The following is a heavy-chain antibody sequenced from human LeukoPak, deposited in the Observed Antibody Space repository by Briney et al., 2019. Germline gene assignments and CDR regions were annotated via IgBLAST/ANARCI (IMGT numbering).Heavy chain of an antibody. D-gene: IGHD2-15*01. CDR2: IYYSGST. J-gene: IGHJ4*02. Sequence: PSGTLSLTCTVSGGSISSSSYYWGWIRQPPGKGLEWIGSIYYSGSTYYNPSLKSRVTISVDTSKNQFSLKLSSVTAADTAVYYCARWEDGYCSGGSCSYFDYWGQGTLVTVSS. CDR1: GGSISSSSYY. V-gene: IGHV4-39*07. CDR3: ARWEDGYCSGGSCSYFDY.